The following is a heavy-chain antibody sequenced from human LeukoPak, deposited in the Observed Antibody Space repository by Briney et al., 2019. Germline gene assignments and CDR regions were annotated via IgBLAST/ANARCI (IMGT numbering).Heavy chain of an antibody. CDR2: IIPIFGTA. CDR3: AREGSSGYDIYFDY. J-gene: IGHJ4*02. V-gene: IGHV1-69*13. Sequence: SVKVSCKASGGTFSSFAISWVRQAPGQGLEWMGGIIPIFGTANYAQKFQGRVTITADESTSTAYMELSSLRSEDTAVYYCAREGSSGYDIYFDYWGQGTLVTVSS. D-gene: IGHD5-12*01. CDR1: GGTFSSFA.